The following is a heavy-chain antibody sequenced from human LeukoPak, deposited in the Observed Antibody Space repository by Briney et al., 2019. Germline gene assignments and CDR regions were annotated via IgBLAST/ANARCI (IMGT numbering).Heavy chain of an antibody. CDR2: ISGSGGGT. CDR3: AKGSLYDSRGYYYPEY. J-gene: IGHJ4*02. Sequence: GGSLRLSCAASGFTFSSYAVSWVRQAPGKGLEWVSAISGSGGGTDYADSVKGRFTISRDNSKNTLYLQMNSLRAEDTAIYYCAKGSLYDSRGYYYPEYWGQGTLVTVS. D-gene: IGHD3-22*01. V-gene: IGHV3-23*01. CDR1: GFTFSSYA.